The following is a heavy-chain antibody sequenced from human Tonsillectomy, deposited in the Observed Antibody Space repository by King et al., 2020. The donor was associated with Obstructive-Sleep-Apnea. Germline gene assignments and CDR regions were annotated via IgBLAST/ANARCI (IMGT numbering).Heavy chain of an antibody. CDR1: GFSFSTSAVG. J-gene: IGHJ5*01. CDR3: VHSDRILFDF. D-gene: IGHD2-15*01. V-gene: IGHV2-5*02. CDR2: IYWDDDK. Sequence: TLKESGPTLVKPPQTLTLTCTFSGFSFSTSAVGVGWIRQPPGKALEWLALIYWDDDKRYSPSLKSRLTITKDTSKNQVVLTMTNMDPVDTARYYCVHSDRILFDFWGQGTLVTVSS.